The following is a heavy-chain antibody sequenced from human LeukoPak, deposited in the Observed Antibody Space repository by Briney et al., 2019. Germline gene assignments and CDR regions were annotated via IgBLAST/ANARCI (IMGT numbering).Heavy chain of an antibody. J-gene: IGHJ6*03. D-gene: IGHD4-17*01. Sequence: GGSLRLSCAAPGFTFSDYYMSWVRQAPGKGLEWVANIKQDGSEKYYVDSVKGRFTISRDNAKDSLYLQMNSLRAEDTAVYYCARGYGDYYYYYMDVWGKGTTVTVSS. CDR3: ARGYGDYYYYYMDV. CDR1: GFTFSDYY. V-gene: IGHV3-7*01. CDR2: IKQDGSEK.